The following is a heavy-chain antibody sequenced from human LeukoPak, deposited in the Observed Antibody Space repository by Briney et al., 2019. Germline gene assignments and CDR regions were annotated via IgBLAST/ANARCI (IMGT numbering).Heavy chain of an antibody. V-gene: IGHV4-39*07. Sequence: SETLSLTCTVSGGSISSSSYYWGWIRQPPGKGLEWIGSIYYSGSTYYNPSLKSRVTISVDTSKNQFSLKLSSVTAADTAVYYCARSEINDYSKYWGQGILVIVSS. D-gene: IGHD4-11*01. CDR1: GGSISSSSYY. J-gene: IGHJ4*02. CDR3: ARSEINDYSKY. CDR2: IYYSGST.